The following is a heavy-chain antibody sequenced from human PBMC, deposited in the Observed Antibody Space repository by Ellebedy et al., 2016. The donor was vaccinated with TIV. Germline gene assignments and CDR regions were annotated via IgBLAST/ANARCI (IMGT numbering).Heavy chain of an antibody. D-gene: IGHD3-10*01. CDR3: AGAARGGLIIDDALDI. J-gene: IGHJ3*02. Sequence: PGGSLRLSWVTSGFTFSSYEINWVRQAPGKGMEWISYISNSGFFIYYADSVKCRFTISRDNTRNSLYLQMNSLRAEDTSVYYCAGAARGGLIIDDALDIWGQGTMVTVSS. CDR1: GFTFSSYE. V-gene: IGHV3-48*03. CDR2: ISNSGFFI.